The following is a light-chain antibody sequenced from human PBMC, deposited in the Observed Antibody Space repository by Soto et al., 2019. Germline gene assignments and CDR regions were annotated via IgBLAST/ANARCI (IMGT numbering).Light chain of an antibody. CDR2: KAS. Sequence: IQMTQSPSTLSASVGDRVSISCRASQSISGWLAWYQQKPGKAPRLLIYKASTLEIGVPSRFSGSGSGTEFTLTISSLQPDDVATYYCQQYNDYSWTFGQGTKVDI. CDR3: QQYNDYSWT. CDR1: QSISGW. J-gene: IGKJ1*01. V-gene: IGKV1-5*03.